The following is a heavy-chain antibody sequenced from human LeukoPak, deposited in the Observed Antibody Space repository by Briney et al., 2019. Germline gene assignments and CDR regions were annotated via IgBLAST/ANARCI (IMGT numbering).Heavy chain of an antibody. CDR3: EGPDN. V-gene: IGHV3-7*03. CDR2: IKEDGSEK. J-gene: IGHJ4*02. CDR1: GFTFSDYW. Sequence: GGSLRLSCAASGFTFSDYWMTWVRQAPGKGLEWVANIKEDGSEKHYVDSVKGRFTISRDNAKNSLYLQMNSLRAEDTAVYYCEGPDNWGQGTLVTVSS.